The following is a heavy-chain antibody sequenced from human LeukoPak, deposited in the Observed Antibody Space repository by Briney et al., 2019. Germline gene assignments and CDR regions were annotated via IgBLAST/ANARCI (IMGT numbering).Heavy chain of an antibody. V-gene: IGHV4-34*01. Sequence: SETLSPTCAVYGGSFSGYYWSWIRQPPGKGQEWIGEINHSGSTNYNPSLKSRVTISVDTSKNQFSLKLSSVTAADTAVYYCARGPLTAYYFDYWGQGTLVTVSS. CDR3: ARGPLTAYYFDY. D-gene: IGHD6-25*01. J-gene: IGHJ4*02. CDR2: INHSGST. CDR1: GGSFSGYY.